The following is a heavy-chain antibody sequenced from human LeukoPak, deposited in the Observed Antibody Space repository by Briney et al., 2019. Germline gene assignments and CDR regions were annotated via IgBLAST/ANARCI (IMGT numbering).Heavy chain of an antibody. CDR1: GGSISSGGYY. Sequence: SETLSLTCTVSGGSISSGGYYYTWIRQHPGKGLEYIGYIYYSGSTYYNPSLKSRVAMSVDTSKSQFSLKLSSVTAADTAVYYCARDRSSGWFDYWGQGTLVIVSS. J-gene: IGHJ4*02. D-gene: IGHD6-19*01. CDR3: ARDRSSGWFDY. CDR2: IYYSGST. V-gene: IGHV4-31*03.